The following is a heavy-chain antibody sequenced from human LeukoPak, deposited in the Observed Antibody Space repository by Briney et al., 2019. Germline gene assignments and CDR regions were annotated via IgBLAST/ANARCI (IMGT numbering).Heavy chain of an antibody. CDR2: ISSSSSSYI. D-gene: IGHD6-6*01. CDR1: GFTFSSYS. CDR3: ARDSSSEDYYYGMDV. V-gene: IGHV3-21*01. J-gene: IGHJ6*02. Sequence: GGSLRLSCAASGFTFSSYSMNWVRQAPGKGLEWVSSISSSSSSYIYYADSVKGRFTISRDNAKNSLYLQMNSLRAEDTAVYYCARDSSSEDYYYGMDVWGQGTTVTVSS.